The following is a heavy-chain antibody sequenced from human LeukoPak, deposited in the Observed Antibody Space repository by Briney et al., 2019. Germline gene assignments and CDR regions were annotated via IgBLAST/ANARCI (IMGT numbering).Heavy chain of an antibody. Sequence: GGSLRLSCAASGFTFSSYGMHWVRQAPGKGLEWVAFIRYDGSNKYYADSVKGRFTISRDNSKNTLYLQMNSLRAEDTAVYYCATAVLRFLEWLEKSDYWGQGTLVTVSS. CDR2: IRYDGSNK. CDR3: ATAVLRFLEWLEKSDY. D-gene: IGHD3-3*01. J-gene: IGHJ4*02. CDR1: GFTFSSYG. V-gene: IGHV3-30*02.